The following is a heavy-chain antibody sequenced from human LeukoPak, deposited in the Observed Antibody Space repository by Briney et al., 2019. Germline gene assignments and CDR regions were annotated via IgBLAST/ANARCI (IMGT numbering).Heavy chain of an antibody. CDR2: IYPGDSDT. Sequence: GESPTTSRKGSGYNFLKYWIGWGRQMPGKGLGWMGIIYPGDSDTRYSPSFEGQVTISASKSISTAYLQSSSLKASDTAMYYCARHVNENYGWFDPWGQGTLVTVSS. CDR3: ARHVNENYGWFDP. V-gene: IGHV5-51*01. D-gene: IGHD1-7*01. CDR1: GYNFLKYW. J-gene: IGHJ5*02.